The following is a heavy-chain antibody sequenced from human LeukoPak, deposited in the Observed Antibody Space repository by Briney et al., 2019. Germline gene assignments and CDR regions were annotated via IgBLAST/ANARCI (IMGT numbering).Heavy chain of an antibody. CDR1: GIPFSDYY. Sequence: GGSLRLSCVVSGIPFSDYYMNWIRRAPGKGLEWISYISSSSSNTDYADSVKGRFTISRDNAKSTLYLQMNSLRLEDTAVYFCAAGTAADFWGQGTLVTVSS. CDR3: AAGTAADF. J-gene: IGHJ4*02. D-gene: IGHD6-13*01. CDR2: ISSSSSNT. V-gene: IGHV3-11*03.